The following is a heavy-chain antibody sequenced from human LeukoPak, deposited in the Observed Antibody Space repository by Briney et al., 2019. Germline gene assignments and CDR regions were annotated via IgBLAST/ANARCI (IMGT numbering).Heavy chain of an antibody. J-gene: IGHJ4*02. Sequence: GESLKISCQASGYSFTSYWIGWVRQMPGKGLEWMGIIYPGDSDTRYSPSFQGQVTISADKSISTAYQQWSSLKASDTAMYYCARPYYYDSSGYYGYWGQGTLVTVSS. CDR1: GYSFTSYW. V-gene: IGHV5-51*01. CDR2: IYPGDSDT. CDR3: ARPYYYDSSGYYGY. D-gene: IGHD3-22*01.